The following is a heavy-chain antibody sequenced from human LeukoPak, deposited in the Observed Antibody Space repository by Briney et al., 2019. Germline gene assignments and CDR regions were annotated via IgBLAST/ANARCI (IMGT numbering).Heavy chain of an antibody. V-gene: IGHV3-64D*09. D-gene: IGHD2-15*01. CDR1: GFPFSSYA. CDR2: ISDSGGST. Sequence: GGSLRLSCSASGFPFSSYAMEWVRQAPGKGLEYVSAISDSGGSTYYADSVRGRFTISRDNSKNTLYLQMSSLRAEDTAVYFCVRGYSFGPYGMDVWGQGTTVTVSS. J-gene: IGHJ6*02. CDR3: VRGYSFGPYGMDV.